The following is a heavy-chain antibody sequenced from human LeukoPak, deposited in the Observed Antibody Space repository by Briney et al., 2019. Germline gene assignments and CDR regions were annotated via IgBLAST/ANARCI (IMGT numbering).Heavy chain of an antibody. D-gene: IGHD2-8*01. CDR2: ISSSSSTI. CDR3: ATDMLSWFDP. CDR1: GFTFSSYS. J-gene: IGHJ5*02. Sequence: GGSLRLSCAGSGFTFSSYSMNWVRQAPGKGLEWVSYISSSSSTIYYADSVKGRFTISRDNAKNSLYLQMNSLRAEDTAVYYCATDMLSWFDPWGQGTLVTVSS. V-gene: IGHV3-48*04.